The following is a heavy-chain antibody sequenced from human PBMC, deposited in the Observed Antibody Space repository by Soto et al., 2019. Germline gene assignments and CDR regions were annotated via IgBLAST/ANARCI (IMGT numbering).Heavy chain of an antibody. D-gene: IGHD1-26*01. CDR2: IYYSGST. CDR3: ARRYGGNLDY. CDR1: GGSISSYY. V-gene: IGHV4-59*08. Sequence: QVQLQVSGPGLGKPSETLSLTCTVSGGSISSYYWSWIRQPPGKGLEWIGYIYYSGSTNYNPSLKSRVTISVDTSKNQFSLKLSSVTAADTAVYYCARRYGGNLDYWGQGTLVTVSS. J-gene: IGHJ4*02.